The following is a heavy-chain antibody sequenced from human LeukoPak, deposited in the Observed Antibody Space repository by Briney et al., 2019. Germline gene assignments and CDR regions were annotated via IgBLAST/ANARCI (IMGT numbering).Heavy chain of an antibody. J-gene: IGHJ4*02. CDR3: ASGFCSSTSCYTPMGY. CDR1: GYSFTGYY. CDR2: INPNSGGT. D-gene: IGHD2-2*02. V-gene: IGHV1-2*02. Sequence: ASVKVSCKASGYSFTGYYMHWVRQAPGQGLEWMGWINPNSGGTNYAQKFQGRVTMTRDTSISTAYMELSRLRSDDTAVYYCASGFCSSTSCYTPMGYWGQGTLVTVSS.